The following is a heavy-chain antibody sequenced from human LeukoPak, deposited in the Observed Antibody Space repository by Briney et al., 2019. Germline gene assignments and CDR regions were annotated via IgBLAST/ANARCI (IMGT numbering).Heavy chain of an antibody. CDR2: IRYDGSNK. CDR1: GFAFSSYG. J-gene: IGHJ4*02. Sequence: GGSLRLSCAASGFAFSSYGMHWVRQAPGKGLEWVAFIRYDGSNKYYADSVKGRFTISRDNSKNTLYLQMNSLRAEDTAVYYCAKDNRELLGYWGQGTLVTVSS. D-gene: IGHD1-26*01. CDR3: AKDNRELLGY. V-gene: IGHV3-30*02.